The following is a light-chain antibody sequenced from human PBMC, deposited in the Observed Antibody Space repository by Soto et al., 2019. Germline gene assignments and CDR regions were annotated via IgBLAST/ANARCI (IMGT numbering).Light chain of an antibody. V-gene: IGKV3-11*01. CDR3: QQRSNLIT. CDR1: QSVSSY. CDR2: DAS. Sequence: EIVLTQSPATLSLSPGERATLSCRASQSVSSYLAWYQHKPGQAPRLLIYDASNRATGIPARFSGSGSGTDFTLTISSLGPENFAVYYCQQRSNLITFGQGTRLEIK. J-gene: IGKJ5*01.